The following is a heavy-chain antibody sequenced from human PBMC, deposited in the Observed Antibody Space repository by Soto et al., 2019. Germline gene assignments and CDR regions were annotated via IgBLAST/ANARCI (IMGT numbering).Heavy chain of an antibody. D-gene: IGHD2-2*01. CDR3: ARVVSAAMTDAFDI. J-gene: IGHJ3*02. CDR2: INAGNGNT. CDR1: GYTLTSYA. Sequence: ASVKVSCKASGYTLTSYAMHWVRQAPGQRLEWMGWINAGNGNTKYSQKFQGRVTITRDTSASTAYMELSSLRSEDTAVYYCARVVSAAMTDAFDIWAQGTMVTVSS. V-gene: IGHV1-3*01.